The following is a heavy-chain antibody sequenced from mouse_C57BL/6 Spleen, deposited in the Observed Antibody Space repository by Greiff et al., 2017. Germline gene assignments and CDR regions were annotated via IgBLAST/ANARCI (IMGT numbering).Heavy chain of an antibody. CDR1: GFTFSDYG. V-gene: IGHV5-17*01. J-gene: IGHJ4*01. Sequence: EVQRVESGGGLVKPGGSLKLSCAASGFTFSDYGMHWVRQAPEKGLEWVAYISSGSSTLDYADTVKGRFTISRDNAKNPLFLQMPSLRSADTAMCYCSRRGATTVVEDYYAMDYWGQGTSVTVSS. CDR2: ISSGSSTL. CDR3: SRRGATTVVEDYYAMDY. D-gene: IGHD1-1*01.